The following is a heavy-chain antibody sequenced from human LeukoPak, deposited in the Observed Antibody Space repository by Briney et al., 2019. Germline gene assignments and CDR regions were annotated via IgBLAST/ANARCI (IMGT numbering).Heavy chain of an antibody. CDR2: INSDGSST. CDR1: GFTFSSYW. J-gene: IGHJ6*02. V-gene: IGHV3-74*01. CDR3: ATVTYSGYYYYGTDV. D-gene: IGHD4-17*01. Sequence: SGGSLRLSCAASGFTFSSYWMHWVRQAPGKGLVWVSRINSDGSSTSYADSVKGRFTISRDNAKSTLYLQMNSLRAEDTAVYYCATVTYSGYYYYGTDVWGQGTTVTVSS.